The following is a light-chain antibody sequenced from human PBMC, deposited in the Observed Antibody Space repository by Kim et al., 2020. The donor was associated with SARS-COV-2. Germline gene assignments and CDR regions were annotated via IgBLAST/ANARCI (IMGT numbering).Light chain of an antibody. Sequence: ALGRTVRITCQGDSRRSYYASWYQQKPGQAPVVVIYGKNNRPSGIPDRFSGSSSGNTASLTITGAQAEDEADYYCNSRDSSGNHVVFGGGTQLTVL. J-gene: IGLJ2*01. V-gene: IGLV3-19*01. CDR2: GKN. CDR3: NSRDSSGNHVV. CDR1: SRRSYY.